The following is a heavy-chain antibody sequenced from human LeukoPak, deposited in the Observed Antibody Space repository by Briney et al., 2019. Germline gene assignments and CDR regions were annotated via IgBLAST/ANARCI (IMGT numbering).Heavy chain of an antibody. D-gene: IGHD2-21*02. CDR2: IYFSGIT. J-gene: IGHJ4*02. CDR3: ARGDLVTAIPYFDY. V-gene: IGHV4-39*07. CDR1: GGSISGSSYY. Sequence: SETLSLTCTVSGGSISGSSYYWGWIRQPPGTGLEWIASIYFSGITYYNPSLKSRITISVDTSNNQFSLKLSSVTAADTAVYYCARGDLVTAIPYFDYWGQGTLVTVSS.